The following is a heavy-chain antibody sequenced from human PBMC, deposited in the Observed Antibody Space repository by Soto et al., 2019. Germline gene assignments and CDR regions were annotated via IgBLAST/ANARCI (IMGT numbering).Heavy chain of an antibody. V-gene: IGHV3-23*01. D-gene: IGHD4-17*01. CDR1: GFTFSIYA. CDR2: ISGSGGST. CDR3: ARRTVGWYFEL. J-gene: IGHJ2*01. Sequence: EVQLLESGGGLVQPGGSLRLSCAASGFTFSIYAMNWVRQAPGKGLEWVSVISGSGGSTYYADSVKGRFTISRDNSKNTLYLQMNSLSDEDTAVYYCARRTVGWYFELWGRGTLVTVSS.